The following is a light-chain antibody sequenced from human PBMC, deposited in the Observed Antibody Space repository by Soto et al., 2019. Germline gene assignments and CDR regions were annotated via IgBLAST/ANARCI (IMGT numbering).Light chain of an antibody. V-gene: IGKV3-20*01. CDR1: QSISSSY. CDR3: QKYGSSPWT. J-gene: IGKJ1*01. Sequence: EIVLTQSPGTLPLSPGERATHSCRASQSISSSYLAWYQQKPGQAPRLLIYAASSRTTGIPDRFSGSGSGTDFTLTISRLEPEDFAVYYCQKYGSSPWTFGQGTKVEIK. CDR2: AAS.